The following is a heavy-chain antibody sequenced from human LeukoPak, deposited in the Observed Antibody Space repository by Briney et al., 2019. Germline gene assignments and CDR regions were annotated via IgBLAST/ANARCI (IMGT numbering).Heavy chain of an antibody. CDR3: ARALYSSSWYVWFDP. D-gene: IGHD6-13*01. CDR1: GYTLTELS. V-gene: IGHV1-24*01. Sequence: ASVKVSCKVSGYTLTELSMHWVRQAPGKGLEWMRGFDPEDGETIYAQKFQGRVTMTEDTSTDTAYMELSSLRSEDTAVYYCARALYSSSWYVWFDPWGQGTLVTVSS. CDR2: FDPEDGET. J-gene: IGHJ5*02.